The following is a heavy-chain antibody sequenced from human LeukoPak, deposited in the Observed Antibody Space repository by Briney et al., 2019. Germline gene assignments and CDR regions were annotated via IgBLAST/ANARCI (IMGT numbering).Heavy chain of an antibody. V-gene: IGHV3-30*18. CDR1: GFTFDKYF. J-gene: IGHJ4*02. CDR2: ISYDATAK. Sequence: PGGSLRLSCATSGFTFDKYFIHWVRQAPGKGLEWVEVISYDATAKFYADSVKGRFTISRDSSKNTLYLQLNGLRTEDTAVYYCAKGASITIFGVVMPYFDYWGQGTLVTVSS. D-gene: IGHD3-3*01. CDR3: AKGASITIFGVVMPYFDY.